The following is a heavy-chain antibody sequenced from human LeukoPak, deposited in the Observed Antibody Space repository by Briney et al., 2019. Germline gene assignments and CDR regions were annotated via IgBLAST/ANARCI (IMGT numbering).Heavy chain of an antibody. J-gene: IGHJ4*02. Sequence: GASVRVSCKASGYTFTGYYMHWVRQAPGQGLEWMGWINPNSGATNYAQKFQGRVTMTRDTSISTAYMEVSRLRSDDTAVFYCAREGSGYPYWGQGTLVTVSS. V-gene: IGHV1-2*02. CDR3: AREGSGYPY. CDR1: GYTFTGYY. CDR2: INPNSGAT. D-gene: IGHD3-22*01.